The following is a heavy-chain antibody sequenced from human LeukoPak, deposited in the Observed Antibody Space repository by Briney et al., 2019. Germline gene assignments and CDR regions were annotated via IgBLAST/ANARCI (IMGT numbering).Heavy chain of an antibody. CDR2: IYYSGST. J-gene: IGHJ4*02. CDR1: GASVSSGSYY. Sequence: SETLSLTCNVSGASVSSGSYYWSWIRQPPGKGLEWIGYIYYSGSTNYNPSLKSRVTISVDTSKNQFSLKLNSVTAADTAVYYCARLYCTRTSCHLDFWGQGTLVTVSS. V-gene: IGHV4-61*01. D-gene: IGHD2-2*01. CDR3: ARLYCTRTSCHLDF.